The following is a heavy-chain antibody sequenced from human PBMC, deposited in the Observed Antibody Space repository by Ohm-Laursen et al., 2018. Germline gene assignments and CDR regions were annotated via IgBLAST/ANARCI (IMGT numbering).Heavy chain of an antibody. J-gene: IGHJ4*02. CDR2: IVVGSGNT. CDR3: AAVNRRGYSYGY. Sequence: VASVKVSCKTSGFTFTSSAMQWVRQARGQRLEWIGWIVVGSGNTNYAQKFQERVTITRDMSTSTAYMELSSLRSEDTAVYYCAAVNRRGYSYGYWGQGTLVTVSS. V-gene: IGHV1-58*02. CDR1: GFTFTSSA. D-gene: IGHD5-18*01.